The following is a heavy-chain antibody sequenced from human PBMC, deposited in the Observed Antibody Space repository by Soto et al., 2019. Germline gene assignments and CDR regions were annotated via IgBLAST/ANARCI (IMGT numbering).Heavy chain of an antibody. Sequence: EVQLLESGGGLVQPGGSLRLSCAASGFTFSSYAMSWVRQAPGKGLEWVSAISGGGDSTYDADSVKGRFTISRDNSKNTLYLQMNSLRAEDTAVYYCAKGIYSYGYNSFDYWSQGTLVTVSS. D-gene: IGHD5-18*01. CDR2: ISGGGDST. CDR3: AKGIYSYGYNSFDY. J-gene: IGHJ4*02. CDR1: GFTFSSYA. V-gene: IGHV3-23*01.